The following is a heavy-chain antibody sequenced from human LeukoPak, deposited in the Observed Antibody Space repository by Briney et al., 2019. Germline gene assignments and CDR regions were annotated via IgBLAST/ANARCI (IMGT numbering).Heavy chain of an antibody. V-gene: IGHV3-48*04. D-gene: IGHD1-26*01. J-gene: IGHJ4*02. CDR3: ARAPWWELLESAYYFDY. CDR1: GFTFSAYG. Sequence: GGSLRLSCAASGFTFSAYGMQWVRQAPGKGLEWVSYISSSSSTIYYADSVKGRFTISRDNAKNSLYLQMNSLRAEDTAVYYCARAPWWELLESAYYFDYWGQGTLVTVSS. CDR2: ISSSSSTI.